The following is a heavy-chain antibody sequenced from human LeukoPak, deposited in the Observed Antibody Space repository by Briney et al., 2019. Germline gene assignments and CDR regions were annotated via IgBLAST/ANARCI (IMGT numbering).Heavy chain of an antibody. CDR2: ISGSGGST. CDR3: ANDLPPNMAVASSYFDY. J-gene: IGHJ4*02. V-gene: IGHV3-23*01. D-gene: IGHD6-19*01. Sequence: GGSLRLSCAASGFTISSYAMSWVRLAPGKGLEWVSGISGSGGSTHYADPVKGRFTISRDNSKNTLYLQMNSLRGEDTAEYYCANDLPPNMAVASSYFDYWGQGTLVTVSS. CDR1: GFTISSYA.